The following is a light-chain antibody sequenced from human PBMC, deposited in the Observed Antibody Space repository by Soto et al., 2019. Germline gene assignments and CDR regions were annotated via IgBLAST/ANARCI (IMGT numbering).Light chain of an antibody. CDR2: EVN. V-gene: IGLV2-23*02. Sequence: QSVLTQPASVSGSPGQSITISCSGTSSDVGSYNLVSWYQQLPGKAPKLIIYEVNERPSGISDRFSGSKSGNTASLTISGRQGEDEADYYCCSYVGSSILMFGGGTKLTVL. CDR1: SSDVGSYNL. J-gene: IGLJ3*02. CDR3: CSYVGSSILM.